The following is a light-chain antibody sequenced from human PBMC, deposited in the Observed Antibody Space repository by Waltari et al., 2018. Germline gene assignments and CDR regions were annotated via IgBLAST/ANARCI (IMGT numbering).Light chain of an antibody. CDR2: KAS. CDR3: QQYNSYPIT. V-gene: IGKV1-5*03. CDR1: QSISSW. Sequence: DIQMTQSPSTLSASVGDRVTITCRASQSISSWLAWYQPKPRKAPKLLIYKASSLESGVPSRFSGSGSGTEFTLTISSLQPDDFATYYCQQYNSYPITFGQGTRLEIK. J-gene: IGKJ5*01.